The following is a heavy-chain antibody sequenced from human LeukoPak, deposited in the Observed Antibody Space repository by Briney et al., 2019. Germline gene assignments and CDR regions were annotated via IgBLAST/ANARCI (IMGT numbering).Heavy chain of an antibody. J-gene: IGHJ3*02. CDR2: ISSSGSTI. V-gene: IGHV3-11*01. D-gene: IGHD6-13*01. CDR1: GFTFSDYY. CDR3: ARGRPRIAAHAFEI. Sequence: GGSLRLSCAASGFTFSDYYMSWIRQAPGKGLEWVSYISSSGSTIYYADSVKGRFTISRDNAKNSLYLQMNSLRAEDTAVYYCARGRPRIAAHAFEIWGQGTMVTVSS.